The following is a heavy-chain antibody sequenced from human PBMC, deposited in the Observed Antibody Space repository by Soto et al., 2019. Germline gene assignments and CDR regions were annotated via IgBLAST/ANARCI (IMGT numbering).Heavy chain of an antibody. D-gene: IGHD3-22*01. CDR1: GFTFSSYG. V-gene: IGHV3-33*01. CDR2: IWYDGSNK. CDR3: ARGGAPNYYDSPGIIDY. Sequence: GGSLRLSCAASGFTFSSYGMHWVRQAPGKGLEWVAVIWYDGSNKYYADSVKGRFTISRDNSKNTLYLQMNSLRAEDTAVYYCARGGAPNYYDSPGIIDYWGQGTLVTVSS. J-gene: IGHJ4*02.